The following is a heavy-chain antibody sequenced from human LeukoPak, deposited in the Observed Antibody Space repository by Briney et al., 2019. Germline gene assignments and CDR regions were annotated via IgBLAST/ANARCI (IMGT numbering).Heavy chain of an antibody. Sequence: PSETLSLTCTVSGGSIRSSYYYWGWIRQPPGKGLEWIGSIYDSGSTNYNPSLQSRVTISVDTSKNQSSLNLNSVTAADTAVYYCARGGAARLHFQNWGQGTLVTVSS. CDR2: IYDSGST. D-gene: IGHD6-6*01. V-gene: IGHV4-39*07. CDR1: GGSIRSSYYY. J-gene: IGHJ1*01. CDR3: ARGGAARLHFQN.